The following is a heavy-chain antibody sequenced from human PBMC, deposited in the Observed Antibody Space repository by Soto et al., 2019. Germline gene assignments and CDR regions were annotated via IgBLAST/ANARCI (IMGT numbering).Heavy chain of an antibody. D-gene: IGHD1-26*01. CDR3: ARPNSGSYYFDY. CDR1: GFTFSSYE. J-gene: IGHJ4*02. Sequence: EVQLVESGGGLVQPGGSLRLSCAASGFTFSSYEMNWVRQAPGKGLEWVSYISSSGSTIYYADSVKGRFTISRDNAKNSLYLQMNSLRAEDTAVYYCARPNSGSYYFDYWGQGTLVTVSS. V-gene: IGHV3-48*03. CDR2: ISSSGSTI.